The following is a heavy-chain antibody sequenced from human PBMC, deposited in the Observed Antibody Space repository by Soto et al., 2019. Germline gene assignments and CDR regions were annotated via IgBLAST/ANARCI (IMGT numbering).Heavy chain of an antibody. CDR1: GFTFSGSA. CDR3: TRLTTVTTELYYYYYGMDV. D-gene: IGHD4-17*01. CDR2: IRSKANSYAT. J-gene: IGHJ6*02. V-gene: IGHV3-73*01. Sequence: GGSLRLSCAASGFTFSGSAMHWVRQASGKGLEWVGRIRSKANSYATAYAASVKGRFTISRDDSKNTAYLQMNSLKTEDTAVYYCTRLTTVTTELYYYYYGMDVWGQGTTVTVYS.